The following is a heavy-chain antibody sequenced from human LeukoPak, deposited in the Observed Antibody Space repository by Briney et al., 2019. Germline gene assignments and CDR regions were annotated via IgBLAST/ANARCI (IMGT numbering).Heavy chain of an antibody. J-gene: IGHJ6*02. D-gene: IGHD1-26*01. Sequence: GGSLRLSCTGSGFIFGDYSMTWFRQAPGKGLEWVAVISYDGSNKYYADSVKGRFTISRDNSKNTLYLQMNSLRAEDTAVYYCARAGRFRWDPLDGMDVWGQGTTVTVSS. V-gene: IGHV3-30-3*01. CDR3: ARAGRFRWDPLDGMDV. CDR2: ISYDGSNK. CDR1: GFIFGDYS.